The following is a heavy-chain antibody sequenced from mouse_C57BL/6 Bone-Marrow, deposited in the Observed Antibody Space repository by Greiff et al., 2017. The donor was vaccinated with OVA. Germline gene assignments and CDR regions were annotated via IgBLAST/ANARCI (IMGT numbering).Heavy chain of an antibody. J-gene: IGHJ2*01. CDR3: GGGDDD. V-gene: IGHV1-19*01. CDR2: INPYNGGT. Sequence: EVQLQESGPVLVKPGASVKMSCKASGYTFTDYYMNWVKQSHGKSLEWIGVINPYNGGTSSNQKFKGQATLTVYNSSNTAYMELNSLTTEDSAVYYCGGGDDDWGQGTTLTVSS. CDR1: GYTFTDYY.